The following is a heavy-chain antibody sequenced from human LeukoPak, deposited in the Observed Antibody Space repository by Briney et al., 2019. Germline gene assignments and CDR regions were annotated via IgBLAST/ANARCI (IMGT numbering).Heavy chain of an antibody. CDR2: ISGSGGSR. CDR3: ARGGAARPDF. D-gene: IGHD6-6*01. J-gene: IGHJ4*02. CDR1: GFTFSTYG. V-gene: IGHV3-23*01. Sequence: GGSLRLSCAASGFTFSTYGMSWVRQAPGKGLEWVSGISGSGGSRFYTDSVKGRFTISRDNSKNTLYLQMNSLRAEDTAVYYCARGGAARPDFWGQGTLVTVSS.